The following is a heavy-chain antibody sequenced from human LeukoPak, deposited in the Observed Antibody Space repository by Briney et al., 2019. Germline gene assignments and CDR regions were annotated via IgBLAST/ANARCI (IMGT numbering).Heavy chain of an antibody. CDR3: AKAALLGHSSSWYDY. CDR2: ISGCGGST. CDR1: GFTFSNYA. Sequence: GGSLRLSCAASGFTFSNYAMSWVRQAPGEGLEWVSTISGCGGSTYYADSVKGRFTISRDNSNNTLHLQMNSLRAEDTAVYYCAKAALLGHSSSWYDYWGQGTLVTVSS. D-gene: IGHD6-13*01. V-gene: IGHV3-23*01. J-gene: IGHJ4*02.